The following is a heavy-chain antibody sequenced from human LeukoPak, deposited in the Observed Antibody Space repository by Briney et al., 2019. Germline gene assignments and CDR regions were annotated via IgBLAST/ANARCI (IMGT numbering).Heavy chain of an antibody. CDR1: GYTLTELS. CDR3: ATANCSSTSCRYYFDY. CDR2: FDPEDGET. V-gene: IGHV1-24*01. D-gene: IGHD2-2*01. J-gene: IGHJ4*02. Sequence: ASVKVSCKVSGYTLTELSMHWVRQAPGKGLEWMGGFDPEDGETIYAQKFQGRVTMTEDTSTDTAYMELSSLRSEDTAVYYCATANCSSTSCRYYFDYWGQGTLVTVSS.